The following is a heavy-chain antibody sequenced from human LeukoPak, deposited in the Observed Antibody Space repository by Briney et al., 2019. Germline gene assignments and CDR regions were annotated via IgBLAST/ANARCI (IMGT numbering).Heavy chain of an antibody. D-gene: IGHD3-10*01. CDR1: GFTFSSYG. Sequence: GGSLRLSCAASGFTFSSYGMHWVRQAPGKGLEWVAFIRYDGSNKYYADSVKGRFTISRDNSKNTLYLQMNSLRAEDTAVYYCAKDPQLLWFGELSGYFDYWGQGTLVTVSS. V-gene: IGHV3-30*02. CDR2: IRYDGSNK. J-gene: IGHJ4*02. CDR3: AKDPQLLWFGELSGYFDY.